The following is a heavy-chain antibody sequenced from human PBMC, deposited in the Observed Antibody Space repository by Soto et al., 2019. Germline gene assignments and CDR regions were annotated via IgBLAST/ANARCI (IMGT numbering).Heavy chain of an antibody. CDR2: IIPIFGTA. CDR1: GGTFSSYA. J-gene: IGHJ6*02. Sequence: QVQLVQSGAEVKKPGSSVKVSCKASGGTFSSYAISWVRQAPGQGLEWMGGIIPIFGTANYAQKLQVRVTITADESTSTAYMELSSLRSEDTAVYYCARGRAAAGRRRHYYYYGMDVWGQGTTVTVSS. CDR3: ARGRAAAGRRRHYYYYGMDV. V-gene: IGHV1-69*01. D-gene: IGHD6-13*01.